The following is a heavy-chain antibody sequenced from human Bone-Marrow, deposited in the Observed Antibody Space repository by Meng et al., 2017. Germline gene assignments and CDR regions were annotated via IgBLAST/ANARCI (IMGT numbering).Heavy chain of an antibody. D-gene: IGHD6-13*01. CDR3: ARGKIRNYSSSWYVGCDY. Sequence: ASVKVSCKASGYTFTSYYMHWVRQAPGQGLEWMGIINPSGGSTSYAQKFQGRVTMTRNTSISTAYMELSSLRSEDTAVYYCARGKIRNYSSSWYVGCDYWGQGTLVTVSS. CDR1: GYTFTSYY. CDR2: INPSGGST. V-gene: IGHV1-46*01. J-gene: IGHJ4*02.